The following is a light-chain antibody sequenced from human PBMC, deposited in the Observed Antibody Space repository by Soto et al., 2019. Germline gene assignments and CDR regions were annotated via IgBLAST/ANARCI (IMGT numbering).Light chain of an antibody. CDR3: QQRSNWPPVIT. V-gene: IGKV3-11*01. Sequence: SVLTQSPATLSFSPCEIATLSCSSIQSVSSYLAWYQQKPGQAPRLLIYDASNRATGIPARFSGSGSGTDFTLTISSLEPEDFAVYYCQQRSNWPPVITFGQGTRLEIK. CDR2: DAS. CDR1: QSVSSY. J-gene: IGKJ5*01.